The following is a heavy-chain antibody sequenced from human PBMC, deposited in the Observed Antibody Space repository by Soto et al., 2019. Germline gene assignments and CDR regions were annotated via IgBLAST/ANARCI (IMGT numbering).Heavy chain of an antibody. D-gene: IGHD3-9*01. CDR3: ARDRDDTYGMDV. CDR2: IWYDGSNK. Sequence: QVQLVESGGGVVQPGRSLRLSCAASGFTFSSYGMHWVRQAPGKGLEWVAVIWYDGSNKYYADSVKGRFTISRDNSKNPLYLQMNSLRAEDTAVYYCARDRDDTYGMDVWGQGTTVTVSS. J-gene: IGHJ6*02. V-gene: IGHV3-33*01. CDR1: GFTFSSYG.